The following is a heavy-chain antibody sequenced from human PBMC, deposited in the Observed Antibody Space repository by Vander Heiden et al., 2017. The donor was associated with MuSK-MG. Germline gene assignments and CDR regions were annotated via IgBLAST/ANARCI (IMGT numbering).Heavy chain of an antibody. CDR1: GFTFDDYP. Sequence: EVQLVESGGGLVQPGRSLRLSCAASGFTFDDYPLHWVRQGPGKGLELVSGISWNSGSIGYADSVKGRFTISRDNAKNSLYLQMNSLRAEDTALYYCAKALLYASGSYSATGDAFDIWGQGTMVTVSS. CDR2: ISWNSGSI. V-gene: IGHV3-9*01. D-gene: IGHD3-10*01. J-gene: IGHJ3*02. CDR3: AKALLYASGSYSATGDAFDI.